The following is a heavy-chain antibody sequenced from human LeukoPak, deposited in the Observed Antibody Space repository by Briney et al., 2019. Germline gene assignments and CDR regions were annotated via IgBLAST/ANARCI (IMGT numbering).Heavy chain of an antibody. J-gene: IGHJ6*03. D-gene: IGHD3-3*01. Sequence: GGSLRLSCTASGCTFSSYAGGWVRQAPGKGLEWVSSISNSGSNTYYAASVKGRFTTSRENSKNTLSLQMNSLTAEDTAVYYCAARRGYYHYMDVWGKGTTVTVSS. V-gene: IGHV3-23*01. CDR1: GCTFSSYA. CDR2: ISNSGSNT. CDR3: AARRGYYHYMDV.